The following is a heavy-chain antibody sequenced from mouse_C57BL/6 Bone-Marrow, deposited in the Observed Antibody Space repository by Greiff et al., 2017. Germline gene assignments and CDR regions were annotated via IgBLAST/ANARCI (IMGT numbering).Heavy chain of an antibody. CDR3: ARTGYYDYFDY. J-gene: IGHJ2*01. D-gene: IGHD2-3*01. Sequence: EVMLVESGGGLVKPGGSLKLSCAASGFTFSDYGMHWVRQAPEKGLEWVAYISSGSSTIYYADTVKGRFTISRDNAKNTLFLQMTSLRSADTAMYYCARTGYYDYFDYWGQGTTLTVSS. CDR2: ISSGSSTI. CDR1: GFTFSDYG. V-gene: IGHV5-17*01.